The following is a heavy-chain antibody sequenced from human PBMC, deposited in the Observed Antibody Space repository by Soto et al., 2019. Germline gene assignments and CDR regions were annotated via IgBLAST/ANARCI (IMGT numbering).Heavy chain of an antibody. CDR3: VRVQLSSVPYKRPDY. D-gene: IGHD6-19*01. CDR2: ITNKANSYTT. V-gene: IGHV3-72*01. Sequence: PGGSLRLSCAASGFTFSNYYMDWVRQAPGKGLEWVGRITNKANSYTTQYAASVKCRFTVSRDDSENSLYLQMGSLKAEDTAVYYCVRVQLSSVPYKRPDYLGQGTLVSVFS. J-gene: IGHJ4*02. CDR1: GFTFSNYY.